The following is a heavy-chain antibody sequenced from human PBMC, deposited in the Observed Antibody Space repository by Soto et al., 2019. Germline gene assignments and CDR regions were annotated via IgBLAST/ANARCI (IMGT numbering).Heavy chain of an antibody. CDR1: GGTFSSYT. D-gene: IGHD1-1*01. J-gene: IGHJ6*03. V-gene: IGHV1-69*02. CDR3: ARAPGNGDHYYYYMDV. Sequence: ASVKVSCKASGGTFSSYTISWVRQAPGQGLEWMGRIIPILGIANYAQKFQGRVTITADKSTSTAYMELSSLRSEDTAVYYCARAPGNGDHYYYYMDVWGKGTTVTVSS. CDR2: IIPILGIA.